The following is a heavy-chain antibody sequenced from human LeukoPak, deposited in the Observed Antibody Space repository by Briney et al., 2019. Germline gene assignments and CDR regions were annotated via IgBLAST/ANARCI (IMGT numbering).Heavy chain of an antibody. CDR3: AKDNWNYRRFDP. Sequence: SETLSLTCAVYGGSFSGYYWSWIRQPPGKGLEWIGEINHSGSTNYNPSLKSRVTISVDTSKNQFSLKLSSVTAADTAVYYCAKDNWNYRRFDPWGQGTLVTVSP. CDR1: GGSFSGYY. J-gene: IGHJ5*02. V-gene: IGHV4-34*01. D-gene: IGHD1-7*01. CDR2: INHSGST.